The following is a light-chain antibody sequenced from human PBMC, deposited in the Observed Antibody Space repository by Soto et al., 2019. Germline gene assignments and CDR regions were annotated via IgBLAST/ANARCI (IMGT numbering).Light chain of an antibody. CDR2: DVS. Sequence: QSVLTQPASVSGSPGQSITISCTGTSSDVGAYNYVSRYQQHLGKAPKLIIYDVSNRPSGVSNRFSGSKSGNTASLTISGLQAEDETDYYCSSYTTSSTVVFGGGTKLTVL. CDR3: SSYTTSSTVV. J-gene: IGLJ2*01. CDR1: SSDVGAYNY. V-gene: IGLV2-14*03.